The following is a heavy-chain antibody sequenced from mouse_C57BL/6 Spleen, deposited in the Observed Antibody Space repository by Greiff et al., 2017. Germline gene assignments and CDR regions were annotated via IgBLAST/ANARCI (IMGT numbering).Heavy chain of an antibody. D-gene: IGHD2-2*01. CDR2: IYPGSGST. Sequence: QVQLQQPGAELVKPGASVKMSCKASGYTFTSYWITWVKQRPGQGLEWIGDIYPGSGSTNYNEKFKSKATLTVDTSSSTAYMQLSSLTSEDSAVYYGARFYGYDGGLDYWGQGTTLTVSS. V-gene: IGHV1-55*01. CDR1: GYTFTSYW. J-gene: IGHJ2*01. CDR3: ARFYGYDGGLDY.